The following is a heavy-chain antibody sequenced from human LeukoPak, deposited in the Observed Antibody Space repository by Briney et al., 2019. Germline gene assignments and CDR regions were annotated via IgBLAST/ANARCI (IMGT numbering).Heavy chain of an antibody. D-gene: IGHD3-3*01. Sequence: SQTLSLTCAVSGYSISSVYHWGWIRQPPGKGLEWIGYIHHSGTTDYNPSLKSRVIILVDTTKNQFSLKVGSLTAADTAVYYCARRLGVITRDAYDIWGQGTMVIVSS. J-gene: IGHJ3*02. CDR3: ARRLGVITRDAYDI. CDR2: IHHSGTT. CDR1: GYSISSVYH. V-gene: IGHV4-38-2*01.